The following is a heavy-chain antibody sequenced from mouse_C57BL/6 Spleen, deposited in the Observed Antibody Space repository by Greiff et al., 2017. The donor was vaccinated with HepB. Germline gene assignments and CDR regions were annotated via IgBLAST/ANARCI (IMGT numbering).Heavy chain of an antibody. D-gene: IGHD2-13*01. CDR3: VRDEDGDWFAY. CDR2: IRSKSSNYAT. J-gene: IGHJ3*01. V-gene: IGHV10-3*01. Sequence: VQLKQSGGGLVQPKGSLKLSCAASGFTFNTYAMHWVRQAPGKGLEWVARIRSKSSNYATYYADSVKDRFTISRDDSQSMLQQQMNNLKTEDTAMYYGVRDEDGDWFAYWGQGTLVTVSA. CDR1: GFTFNTYA.